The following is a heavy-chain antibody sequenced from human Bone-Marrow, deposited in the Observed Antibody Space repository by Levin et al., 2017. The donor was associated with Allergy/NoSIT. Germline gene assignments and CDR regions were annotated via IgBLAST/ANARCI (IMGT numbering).Heavy chain of an antibody. V-gene: IGHV1-69*13. CDR2: IVPIFGTS. D-gene: IGHD2/OR15-2a*01. CDR1: GGTFTSNT. Sequence: ASVKVSCKASGGTFTSNTINWVRQAPGQGLEWMGGIVPIFGTSKYAQKFQGRVTISADESTSTAYLDLDSLRSEDSAMYYCARAPYSNMARYFDSWGQGTLVTVSS. J-gene: IGHJ4*02. CDR3: ARAPYSNMARYFDS.